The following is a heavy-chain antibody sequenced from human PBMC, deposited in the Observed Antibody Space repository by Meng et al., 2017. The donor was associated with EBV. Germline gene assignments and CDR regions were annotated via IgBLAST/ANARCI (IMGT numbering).Heavy chain of an antibody. J-gene: IGHJ4*02. CDR2: INPNSGGT. CDR1: GYTFTGYY. Sequence: QGQLGQSGAEVKKPGASVKVSCKASGYTFTGYYMHWVRQAPGQGLEWMGRINPNSGGTNYAQKFQGRVTMTRDTSISTAYMEQSRLRSDDTAVYYCARVGIAVAGTGDYWGQGTLVTVSS. V-gene: IGHV1-2*06. D-gene: IGHD6-19*01. CDR3: ARVGIAVAGTGDY.